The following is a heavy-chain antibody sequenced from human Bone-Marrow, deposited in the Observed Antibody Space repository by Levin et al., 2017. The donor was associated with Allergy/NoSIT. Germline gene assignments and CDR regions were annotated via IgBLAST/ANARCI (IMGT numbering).Heavy chain of an antibody. J-gene: IGHJ6*02. CDR1: GFTFSDHY. D-gene: IGHD3-22*01. CDR3: ARAPYNYDRSGYYPDYYFYGMDV. V-gene: IGHV3-72*01. CDR2: TRNKAKSYTT. Sequence: GGSLRLSCAASGFTFSDHYMEWVRQAPGKGLEWVGRTRNKAKSYTTEYATSVKGRFTISRDDSKNSLYLQMNSLKAEDTAVYYCARAPYNYDRSGYYPDYYFYGMDVWGQGTTVTVSS.